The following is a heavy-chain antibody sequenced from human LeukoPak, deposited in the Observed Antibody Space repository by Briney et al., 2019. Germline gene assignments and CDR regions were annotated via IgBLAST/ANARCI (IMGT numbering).Heavy chain of an antibody. CDR2: IIPIFGTA. D-gene: IGHD2/OR15-2a*01. CDR3: ARAGGPEYYYFDY. V-gene: IGHV1-69*05. J-gene: IGHJ4*02. CDR1: GYTFTSYG. Sequence: VASVKVSCKASGYTFTSYGISWVRQAPGQGLEWMGGIIPIFGTANYAQKFQGRVTITTDESTSTAYMELSSLRSEDTAVYYCARAGGPEYYYFDYWGQGTLVTVSS.